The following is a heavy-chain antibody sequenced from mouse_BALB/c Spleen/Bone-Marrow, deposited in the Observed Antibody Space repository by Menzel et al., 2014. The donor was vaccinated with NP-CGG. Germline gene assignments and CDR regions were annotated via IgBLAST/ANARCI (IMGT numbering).Heavy chain of an antibody. CDR3: ARPPYYGSSEWYFDV. V-gene: IGHV5-9-3*01. Sequence: EVQLQESGGGLVKPGGSLKLSCAASGFTFSSYAMSWVRQTPEKRLEWVTTISSGGSYTYCPDSVKGRFTISRDNAKNTLYLQMSSLRSEDTAMYYCARPPYYGSSEWYFDVWGAGTTVTVSS. CDR2: ISSGGSYT. J-gene: IGHJ1*01. CDR1: GFTFSSYA. D-gene: IGHD1-1*01.